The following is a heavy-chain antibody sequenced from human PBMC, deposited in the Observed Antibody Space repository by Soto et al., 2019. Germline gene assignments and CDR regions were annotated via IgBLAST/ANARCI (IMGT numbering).Heavy chain of an antibody. CDR2: INSDGSST. D-gene: IGHD6-13*01. CDR3: ARGPRSSRWSSYYYYGMDV. J-gene: IGHJ6*02. Sequence: EVQLVESGGGLVQPGGSLRLSCAASGFTFSSYWMHWVRQAPGKGLVWVSRINSDGSSTSYADSVKGRFTISRDNAKNWVYLEMNGLRAEDAAVYYCARGPRSSRWSSYYYYGMDVWGQRTTVTAFS. CDR1: GFTFSSYW. V-gene: IGHV3-74*01.